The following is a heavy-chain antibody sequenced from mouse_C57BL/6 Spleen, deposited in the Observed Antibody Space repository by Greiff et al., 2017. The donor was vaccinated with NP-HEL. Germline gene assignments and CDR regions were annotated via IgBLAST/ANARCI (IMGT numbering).Heavy chain of an antibody. CDR3: ARRGMITTGGWYFDV. CDR1: GFTFSSYG. V-gene: IGHV5-6*01. D-gene: IGHD2-4*01. CDR2: ISSGGSYT. J-gene: IGHJ1*03. Sequence: EVRLVESGGDLMKPGGSLKLSCAASGFTFSSYGMSWVRQTPDKRLEWVATISSGGSYTYYPDSVKGRFTISRDNAKNTLYLQMSSLKSEDTAMYYCARRGMITTGGWYFDVWGTGTTVTVSS.